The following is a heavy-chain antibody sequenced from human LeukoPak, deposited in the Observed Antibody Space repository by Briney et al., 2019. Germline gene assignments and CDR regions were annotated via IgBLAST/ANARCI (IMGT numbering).Heavy chain of an antibody. CDR2: ISYDGSNK. CDR3: ARMYSSGWGFDY. D-gene: IGHD6-19*01. J-gene: IGHJ4*02. Sequence: SGGSLRLSCAASGFTFSSYAMHWVRQAPGKGLEWVAVISYDGSNKYYADSVKGRFTISRDNSKNTLYLQMNSLRAEDTAVYYCARMYSSGWGFDYWGQGTLVTVSS. CDR1: GFTFSSYA. V-gene: IGHV3-30-3*01.